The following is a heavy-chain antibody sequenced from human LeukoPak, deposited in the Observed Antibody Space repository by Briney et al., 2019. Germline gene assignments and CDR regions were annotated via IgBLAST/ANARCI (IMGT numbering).Heavy chain of an antibody. CDR1: GGTFSSYA. Sequence: SVKVSCKASGGTFSSYAISWVRQAPGQGLEWMGRIIPILGIANYAQKFQGRVTITADKSTSTAYMELSSLRSEDTAVYYCARDLINVPAAIVFDYWGQGTLVTVSS. CDR2: IIPILGIA. J-gene: IGHJ4*02. D-gene: IGHD2-2*01. CDR3: ARDLINVPAAIVFDY. V-gene: IGHV1-69*04.